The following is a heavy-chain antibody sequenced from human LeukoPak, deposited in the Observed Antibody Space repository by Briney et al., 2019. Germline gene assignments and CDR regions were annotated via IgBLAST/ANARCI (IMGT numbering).Heavy chain of an antibody. CDR2: VYNIGRT. V-gene: IGHV4-59*08. D-gene: IGHD5-18*01. Sequence: SETLSLTCTVSRGSISTFYWSWIRQAPGKGLEWIGYVYNIGRTNYNPSLKSRVTISVDTSKNQFSLKLRSLTAADTAVYYCARHVGYGNNWFDPWGQGTLVTVSS. J-gene: IGHJ5*02. CDR1: RGSISTFY. CDR3: ARHVGYGNNWFDP.